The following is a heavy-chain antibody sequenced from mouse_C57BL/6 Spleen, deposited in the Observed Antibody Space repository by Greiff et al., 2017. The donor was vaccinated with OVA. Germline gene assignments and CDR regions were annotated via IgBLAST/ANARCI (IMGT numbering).Heavy chain of an antibody. CDR1: GYAFSSSW. J-gene: IGHJ3*01. CDR3: ARSGSNYSFAY. V-gene: IGHV1-82*01. D-gene: IGHD2-5*01. Sequence: QVQLQQSGPELVKPGASVKISCKASGYAFSSSWMNWVKQRPGKGLEWIGRIYPGDGDTNYNGKFKGKATLTADKSSSTAYMQLSSLTSEDSAVYFCARSGSNYSFAYWGQGTLVTVSA. CDR2: IYPGDGDT.